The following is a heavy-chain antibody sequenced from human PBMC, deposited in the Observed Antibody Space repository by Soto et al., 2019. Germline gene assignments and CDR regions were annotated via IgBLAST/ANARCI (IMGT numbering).Heavy chain of an antibody. CDR1: GGSISSGDYY. Sequence: QVQLQESGPGLVKPSQTLSLTCTVSGGSISSGDYYWSWLRQPPGKGLEWIGYIYYSGNTYYNPSLMSRSSISVDTSQNQFSLKLSSVTAADTAVYYCASYRYCSGGSCYRTFDYWGQGTLVTVSS. J-gene: IGHJ4*02. CDR3: ASYRYCSGGSCYRTFDY. V-gene: IGHV4-30-4*01. D-gene: IGHD2-15*01. CDR2: IYYSGNT.